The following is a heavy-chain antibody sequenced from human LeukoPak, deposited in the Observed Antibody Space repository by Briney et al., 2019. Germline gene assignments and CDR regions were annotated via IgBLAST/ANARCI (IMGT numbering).Heavy chain of an antibody. Sequence: GASVKASCKASGYTFTSYGIIWVRQAPGQGLQWMGWISAHNGKTNYAQNLQGRVTMTTDTSTNTVYLELRSLTPDDTAVYYCARAGTTLLLDYWGQGTLVTVSS. CDR3: ARAGTTLLLDY. CDR1: GYTFTSYG. CDR2: ISAHNGKT. J-gene: IGHJ4*02. D-gene: IGHD4-11*01. V-gene: IGHV1-18*01.